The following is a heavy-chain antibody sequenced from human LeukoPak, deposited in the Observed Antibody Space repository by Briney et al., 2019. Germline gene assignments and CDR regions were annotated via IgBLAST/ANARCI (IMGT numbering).Heavy chain of an antibody. CDR1: GLTVSNHW. V-gene: IGHV3-7*03. CDR2: IREERGQE. Sequence: GGSLRLSCVASGLTVSNHWMSWVRQAPGKGLEWVANIREERGQEYYVDSVKGRFTISKNSAKNSLYLQMNSLRAEDTAVYYCAKGLGNNWYPAFDYWGRGTLVAVSS. CDR3: AKGLGNNWYPAFDY. D-gene: IGHD5-24*01. J-gene: IGHJ4*02.